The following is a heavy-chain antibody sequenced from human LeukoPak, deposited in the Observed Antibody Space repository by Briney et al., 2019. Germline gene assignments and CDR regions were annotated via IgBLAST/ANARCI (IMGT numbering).Heavy chain of an antibody. V-gene: IGHV4-39*01. J-gene: IGHJ4*02. CDR3: ARLRFLEWLSLDY. CDR1: GGSISSSSYY. Sequence: SETLSLICSVSGGSISSSSYYWGWIRQPPGKGLEWIGNIYSSGSAYYNPSLKSRVTMSVDTSKNQFSLKLSSVTAADTAVYYCARLRFLEWLSLDYWGQGTLVTVSS. CDR2: IYSSGSA. D-gene: IGHD3-3*01.